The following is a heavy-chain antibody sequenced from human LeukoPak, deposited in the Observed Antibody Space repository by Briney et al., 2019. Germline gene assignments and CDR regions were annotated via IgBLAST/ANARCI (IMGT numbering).Heavy chain of an antibody. CDR3: AKDVPRYCSGGSCSTIDY. J-gene: IGHJ4*02. V-gene: IGHV3-30*02. D-gene: IGHD2-15*01. Sequence: GGSLRLSCAASGFTFSSYGMHWVRQAPGKGLEWVAFIRYDGSNKYYANSVKGRFTISRDNSKNTLYLQMNSLRAEDTAVYYCAKDVPRYCSGGSCSTIDYWGQGTLVTVSS. CDR2: IRYDGSNK. CDR1: GFTFSSYG.